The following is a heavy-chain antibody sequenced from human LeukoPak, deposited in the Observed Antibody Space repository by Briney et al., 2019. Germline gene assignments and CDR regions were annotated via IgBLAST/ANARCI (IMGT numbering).Heavy chain of an antibody. V-gene: IGHV4-39*01. J-gene: IGHJ4*02. CDR2: IYYSGST. Sequence: SETLSLTCTVSGGSISSSSYYWAWIRQPPGKGLEWIGSIYYSGSTYYNPSLRSRVTISVDTSKNQFSLKLSSVTAADTAVYYCARRAYSGSYLSYFDYWSQSTVDPVSS. D-gene: IGHD1-26*01. CDR3: ARRAYSGSYLSYFDY. CDR1: GGSISSSSYY.